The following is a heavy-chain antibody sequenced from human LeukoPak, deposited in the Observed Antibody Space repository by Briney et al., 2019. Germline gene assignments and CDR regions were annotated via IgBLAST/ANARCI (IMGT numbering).Heavy chain of an antibody. Sequence: ASVKVSCKASGYTFTGYYMHWVRQAPGQGLEWMGWINPNSGGTNYARKFQGRVTMTRDTSISTAYMELSRLRSDDTAVYYCARVRVRIAAAGTCWFDPWGQGTLVAVSS. CDR3: ARVRVRIAAAGTCWFDP. J-gene: IGHJ5*02. CDR2: INPNSGGT. V-gene: IGHV1-2*02. D-gene: IGHD6-13*01. CDR1: GYTFTGYY.